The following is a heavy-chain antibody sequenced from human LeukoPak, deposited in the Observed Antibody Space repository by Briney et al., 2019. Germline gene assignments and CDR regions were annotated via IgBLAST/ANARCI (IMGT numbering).Heavy chain of an antibody. CDR3: AKEGEGRYSYGFSRHFDY. CDR2: ISGSGGST. D-gene: IGHD5-18*01. CDR1: GFTFSSYA. V-gene: IGHV3-23*01. Sequence: GGSLRLSCAASGFTFSSYAMSWVRQAPGKGLEWVSAISGSGGSTYYADSVKGRITISRDNSKNTLYLQMNSLRAEDTAVYYCAKEGEGRYSYGFSRHFDYWGQGTLVTVSS. J-gene: IGHJ4*02.